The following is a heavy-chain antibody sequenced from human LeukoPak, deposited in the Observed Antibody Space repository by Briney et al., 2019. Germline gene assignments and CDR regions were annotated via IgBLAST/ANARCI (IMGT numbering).Heavy chain of an antibody. CDR3: ASSTYYYGSGSYYTPLIYYYYYYMDV. D-gene: IGHD3-10*01. CDR2: MNPNSGNT. V-gene: IGHV1-8*01. J-gene: IGHJ6*03. CDR1: GYTFTSYD. Sequence: ASVKVSCKASGYTFTSYDINWVRQATGQGLEWMGWMNPNSGNTGYAQKFQGRVTMTRNTSISTAYMELSSLRSEDTAVYYCASSTYYYGSGSYYTPLIYYYYYYMDVWGKGTTVTVSS.